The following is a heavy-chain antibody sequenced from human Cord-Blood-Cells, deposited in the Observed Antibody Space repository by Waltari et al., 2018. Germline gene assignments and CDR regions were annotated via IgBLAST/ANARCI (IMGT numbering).Heavy chain of an antibody. CDR2: IIPILGIA. Sequence: QVQLVQSGAEVKKPGSSVKVSCKASGGTFSSYAISSVRQAPGQGLEWMGGIIPILGIANYAQKVQGRVTITADESTSTAYMELSSLRSEDTAVYYCARGSVVGYDYVWGSYYFDYWGQGTLVTVSS. CDR3: ARGSVVGYDYVWGSYYFDY. D-gene: IGHD3-16*01. J-gene: IGHJ4*02. V-gene: IGHV1-69*04. CDR1: GGTFSSYA.